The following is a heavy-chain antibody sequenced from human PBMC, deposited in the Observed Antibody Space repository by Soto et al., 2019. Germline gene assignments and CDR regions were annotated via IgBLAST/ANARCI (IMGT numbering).Heavy chain of an antibody. CDR2: ISAYNGNT. Sequence: GASVKVSCKASGYTFTSYGISWVRQAPGQGLEWMGWISAYNGNTNYAQKLRGRVTMTTDTSTSTAYMELRSLRSDDTAVYYCARVGVDFWSGYHKGDYYYGMDVWGQGTTVTVSS. D-gene: IGHD3-3*01. V-gene: IGHV1-18*01. J-gene: IGHJ6*02. CDR3: ARVGVDFWSGYHKGDYYYGMDV. CDR1: GYTFTSYG.